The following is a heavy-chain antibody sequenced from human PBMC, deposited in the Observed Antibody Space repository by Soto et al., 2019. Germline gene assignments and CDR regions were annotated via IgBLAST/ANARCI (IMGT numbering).Heavy chain of an antibody. CDR1: GGTFSSYA. CDR3: ARDRSRYCSGGSCYRDYGMDV. CDR2: IIPIFGTA. V-gene: IGHV1-69*01. J-gene: IGHJ6*02. Sequence: QVQLVQSGAEVKKPGSSVKVSCKASGGTFSSYAISWVRQVPGQGLEWMGGIIPIFGTANYAQKFQGRVTITADESTSTAYMELSSLRSEDTAVYYCARDRSRYCSGGSCYRDYGMDVWGQGTTVTVSS. D-gene: IGHD2-15*01.